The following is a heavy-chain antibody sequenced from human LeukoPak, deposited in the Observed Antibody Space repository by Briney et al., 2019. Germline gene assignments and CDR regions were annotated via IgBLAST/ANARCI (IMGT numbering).Heavy chain of an antibody. CDR1: GFTFSSYA. CDR3: AKVIYYYDSSGYRRPSWFDP. D-gene: IGHD3-22*01. J-gene: IGHJ5*02. CDR2: ISGSGGST. V-gene: IGHV3-23*01. Sequence: SGGSLRLSCAASGFTFSSYAMSWVRQAPGKELEWVSGISGSGGSTYYADSVKGRFTISRDNSKNTLYLQMNSLRAEDTAVYYCAKVIYYYDSSGYRRPSWFDPWGQGTLVTVSS.